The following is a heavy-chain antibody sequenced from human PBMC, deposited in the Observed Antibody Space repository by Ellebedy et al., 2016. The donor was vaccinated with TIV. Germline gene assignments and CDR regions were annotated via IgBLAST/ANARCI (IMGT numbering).Heavy chain of an antibody. CDR2: IGIGDAST. CDR1: GFTFTSYA. J-gene: IGHJ4*02. V-gene: IGHV3-23*01. D-gene: IGHD6-19*01. Sequence: GESPKISCAASGFTFTSYAMNWVRQAPGKGLEWVSGIGIGDASTYYADSVKGRFTVSRDSSRNTLHLQMNSLRVEDTAVYYCTSPAVGHTTGCCRYYFDYWGLGTLVTVAS. CDR3: TSPAVGHTTGCCRYYFDY.